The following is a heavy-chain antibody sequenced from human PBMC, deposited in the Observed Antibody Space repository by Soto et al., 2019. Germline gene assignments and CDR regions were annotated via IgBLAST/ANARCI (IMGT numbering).Heavy chain of an antibody. CDR2: IFSSGST. CDR1: SGSISSGEYY. V-gene: IGHV4-30-4*01. J-gene: IGHJ4*02. CDR3: ARGRFGEIHDY. D-gene: IGHD3-10*01. Sequence: SETLCLTCTVSSGSISSGEYYWSWLRQPPGKGLEWIGYIFSSGSTHYNASLKSRLTISVDTSQNQFSLQLTSVTATDTAVYYCARGRFGEIHDYWGQGTLVSVSS.